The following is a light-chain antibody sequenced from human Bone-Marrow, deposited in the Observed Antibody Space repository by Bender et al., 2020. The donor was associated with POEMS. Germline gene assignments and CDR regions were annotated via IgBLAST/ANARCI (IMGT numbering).Light chain of an antibody. CDR1: SIGRNP. V-gene: IGLV1-44*01. CDR3: STWDDRLNAWL. Sequence: QSVLTQPPSASGTPGQRVTISCFGGSIGRNPINWYQQLPGTAPRLVIYADDRRPSGVPNRFSASKSGSSASLAISGLQSEDAADYYCSTWDDRLNAWLFGGGTKLTFL. J-gene: IGLJ3*02. CDR2: ADD.